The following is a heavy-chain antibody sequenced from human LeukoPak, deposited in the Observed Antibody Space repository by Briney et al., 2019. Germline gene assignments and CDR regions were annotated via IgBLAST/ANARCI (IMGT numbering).Heavy chain of an antibody. CDR3: ARGQVAYDY. J-gene: IGHJ4*02. Sequence: SGPTLVNPTQTLTLTCTFTGFSLRTSGMSVSWIRQPPGKGLEWIGNIHYSGSTNYNPTLKSRVTISVDTSKNQFSLKLSSVTAADTAVYYCARGQVAYDYWGQGTLVTVS. CDR2: IHYSGST. D-gene: IGHD2-21*01. V-gene: IGHV4-61*08. CDR1: GFSLRTSGMS.